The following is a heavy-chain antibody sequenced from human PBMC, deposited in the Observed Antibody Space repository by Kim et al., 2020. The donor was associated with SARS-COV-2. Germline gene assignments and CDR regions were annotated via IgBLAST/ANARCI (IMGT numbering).Heavy chain of an antibody. J-gene: IGHJ4*02. V-gene: IGHV3-23*05. CDR3: AKDHPSSGWPTFDS. D-gene: IGHD6-19*01. Sequence: GGSLRLSCAASGFTFSRRAMSWVRQVPGKGLEWIASVNNNNNPYYADSVKGRFTVSRDNTKDTFYLQMNSLRADDTALYYCAKDHPSSGWPTFDSCGQGT. CDR2: VNNNNNP. CDR1: GFTFSRRA.